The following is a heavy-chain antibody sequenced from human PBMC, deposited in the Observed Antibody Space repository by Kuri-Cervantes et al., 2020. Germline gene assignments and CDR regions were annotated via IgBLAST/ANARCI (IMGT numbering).Heavy chain of an antibody. J-gene: IGHJ6*01. D-gene: IGHD3-9*01. Sequence: GGSLRLSCTVSGFTFSSYGMHWARQAPGKGLEWVAVISYDGSNKYYADSVKGRFTISRDNSKNTLYLQMNSLRAEDTAVYYCARETPNKGPYDILTGYYSPYYYYYGMDVWGQGTTVT. CDR2: ISYDGSNK. CDR1: GFTFSSYG. V-gene: IGHV3-33*05. CDR3: ARETPNKGPYDILTGYYSPYYYYYGMDV.